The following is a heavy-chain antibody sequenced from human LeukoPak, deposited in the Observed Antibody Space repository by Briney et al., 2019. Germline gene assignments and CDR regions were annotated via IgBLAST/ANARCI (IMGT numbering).Heavy chain of an antibody. CDR3: ARGGGWDQLLCHY. D-gene: IGHD2-2*01. V-gene: IGHV1-69*13. Sequence: SVKVSCKTSGGTFSSEAFIWVRQAPGQGLEWMGGIIPIFGRADYAQKFQDIVTITANESTSTVYMELSSLRSEDTAVYYCARGGGWDQLLCHYWGQGTLVTVSS. CDR1: GGTFSSEA. J-gene: IGHJ4*02. CDR2: IIPIFGRA.